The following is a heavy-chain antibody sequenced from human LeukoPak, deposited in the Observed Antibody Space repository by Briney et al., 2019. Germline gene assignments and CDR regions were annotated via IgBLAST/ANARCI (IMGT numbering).Heavy chain of an antibody. D-gene: IGHD3-3*01. CDR2: ITSGSDTI. J-gene: IGHJ3*02. V-gene: IGHV3-48*04. CDR3: ARGVIFGVVTDAFDI. CDR1: GFRFSTYS. Sequence: GGSLRLSCAASGFRFSTYSMNWVRQAPGKGLEWVSYITSGSDTIYYADSVKGRFTISRDNAKNSVFLQMNSLRAEDTAVYYCARGVIFGVVTDAFDIWGQGTMVTVSS.